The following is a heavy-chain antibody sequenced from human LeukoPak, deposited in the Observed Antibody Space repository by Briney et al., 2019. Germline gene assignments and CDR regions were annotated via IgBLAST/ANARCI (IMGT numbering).Heavy chain of an antibody. D-gene: IGHD6-13*01. CDR1: GGSISSYY. CDR2: IYYSGST. CDR3: ARVGIAAALAAFDI. Sequence: SETLSLTCTVSGGSISSYYWSWIRQPAGKGLEWIGYIYYSGSTNYNPSLKSRVTISVDTSKNQFSLKLSSVTAADTAVYYCARVGIAAALAAFDIWGQGTMVTVSS. J-gene: IGHJ3*02. V-gene: IGHV4-59*01.